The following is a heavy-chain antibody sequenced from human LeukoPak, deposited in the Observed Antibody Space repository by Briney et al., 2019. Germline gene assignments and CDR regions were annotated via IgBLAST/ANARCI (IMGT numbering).Heavy chain of an antibody. CDR3: VRDGMVTEPINY. CDR1: GFIFSNYG. J-gene: IGHJ4*02. Sequence: GGSLRLSGVVSGFIFSNYGMHWVRQAPGKGLEWVAFIRYDGKTEHYADSVKGRLTVSRDTSKNTLYLQVNSLRVEDTAVYYCVRDGMVTEPINYWGQGTLVTVSS. CDR2: IRYDGKTE. D-gene: IGHD2-21*02. V-gene: IGHV3-30*02.